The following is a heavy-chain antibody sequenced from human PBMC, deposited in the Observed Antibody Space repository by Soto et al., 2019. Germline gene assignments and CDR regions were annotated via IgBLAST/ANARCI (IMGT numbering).Heavy chain of an antibody. CDR1: GFTFSPYI. J-gene: IGHJ4*02. V-gene: IGHV3-30-3*01. CDR2: ILHDGNNK. D-gene: IGHD3-10*01. CDR3: ARDDEGGSYCDLGY. Sequence: GGXRRLSGAAWGFTFSPYIMHWVRQAPGKGLEWVAIILHDGNNKYYSDSVKGRFTISRDNSKNTLYLQMNSLRTEDTAIYYCARDDEGGSYCDLGYWGQGT.